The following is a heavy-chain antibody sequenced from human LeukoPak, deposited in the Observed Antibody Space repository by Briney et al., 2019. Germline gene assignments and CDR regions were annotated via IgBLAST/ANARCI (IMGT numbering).Heavy chain of an antibody. V-gene: IGHV1-69*05. CDR2: IIPIFGTA. D-gene: IGHD2/OR15-2a*01. CDR3: AKDLSGKGREYGNDFDC. CDR1: GGTFSSYA. J-gene: IGHJ4*02. Sequence: ASVKVSCKASGGTFSSYAISWVRQAPGQGLEWMGGIIPIFGTANYAQKFQGRVTITTDESTSTAYMELSSLRAEDTALYYCAKDLSGKGREYGNDFDCWGQGTLVTVSS.